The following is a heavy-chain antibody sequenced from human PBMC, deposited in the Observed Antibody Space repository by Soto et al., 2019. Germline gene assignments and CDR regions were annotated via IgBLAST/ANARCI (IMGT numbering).Heavy chain of an antibody. D-gene: IGHD3-10*01. V-gene: IGHV3-21*01. J-gene: IGHJ6*02. CDR3: AREGVQHGSGPYYYYGMDV. Sequence: PGGSLRLSCAASGFTFSSYSMNWVRQAPGKGLEWVSSISSSSSYIYYADSVKGRFTISRDNAKNSLYLQMNSLRAEDTAVYYCAREGVQHGSGPYYYYGMDVWGQGTTVTLS. CDR2: ISSSSSYI. CDR1: GFTFSSYS.